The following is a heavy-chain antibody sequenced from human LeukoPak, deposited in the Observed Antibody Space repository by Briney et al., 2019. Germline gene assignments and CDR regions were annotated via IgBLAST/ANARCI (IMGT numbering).Heavy chain of an antibody. J-gene: IGHJ4*02. Sequence: GGSLRLSCSASGFTFRGYAMYWVRQAPGKGLEYVSAISGNGGSTYYADSVKGRFTISRDNSKNTLYLQMSSLRAEDTAVYYCVRGFTYYYGSGSYVDYWGQGTLVTVSS. CDR2: ISGNGGST. CDR3: VRGFTYYYGSGSYVDY. CDR1: GFTFRGYA. D-gene: IGHD3-10*01. V-gene: IGHV3-64D*06.